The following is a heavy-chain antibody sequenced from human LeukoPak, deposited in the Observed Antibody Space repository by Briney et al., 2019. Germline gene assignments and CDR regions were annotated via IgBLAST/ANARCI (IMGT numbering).Heavy chain of an antibody. D-gene: IGHD2-15*01. J-gene: IGHJ4*02. CDR2: ISSSSSYI. CDR1: GFTFSSYS. CDR3: AGYCSGGSCPFDY. Sequence: GGSLRLSCVASGFTFSSYSMNWVRQAPGKGLEWVSSISSSSSYIYYADSVKGRFTISRDNAKNSLYLQMNSLRAEDTAVYYCAGYCSGGSCPFDYWGQGTLVTVSS. V-gene: IGHV3-21*01.